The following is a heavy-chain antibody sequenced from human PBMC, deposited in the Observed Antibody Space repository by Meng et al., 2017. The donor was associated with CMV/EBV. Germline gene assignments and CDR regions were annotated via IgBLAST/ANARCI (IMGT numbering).Heavy chain of an antibody. Sequence: GESLKISCAASGFTFSSYEMNWVRQAPGKGLEWVSYISSSGSTIYYADSVKGRFTISRDNSKNTLYLQMNSLRAEDTAVYYCAKDRFQLYDFWSGRLFDYWGQGTLVTVSS. J-gene: IGHJ4*02. CDR3: AKDRFQLYDFWSGRLFDY. V-gene: IGHV3-48*03. D-gene: IGHD3-3*01. CDR2: ISSSGSTI. CDR1: GFTFSSYE.